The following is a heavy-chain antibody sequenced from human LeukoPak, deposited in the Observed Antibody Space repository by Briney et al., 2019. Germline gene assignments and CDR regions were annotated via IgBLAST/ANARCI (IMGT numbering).Heavy chain of an antibody. Sequence: SETLSLTRAVYGGSFSGYYWSWIRQSPWQVLEWIGEITYSGSTNSNPTLESRLTISQDISKNRFSLKLSSVTAADTAVYYCARYYDVLTGYYTFVFWGQGTLVTVSS. CDR2: ITYSGST. CDR1: GGSFSGYY. D-gene: IGHD3-9*01. V-gene: IGHV4-34*01. CDR3: ARYYDVLTGYYTFVF. J-gene: IGHJ4*02.